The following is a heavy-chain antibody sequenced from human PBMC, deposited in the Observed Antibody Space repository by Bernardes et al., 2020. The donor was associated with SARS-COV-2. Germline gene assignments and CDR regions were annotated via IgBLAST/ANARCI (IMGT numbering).Heavy chain of an antibody. J-gene: IGHJ4*02. CDR2: ISAYNGNT. V-gene: IGHV1-18*04. D-gene: IGHD3-3*01. CDR1: GYTFTSYG. Sequence: ASVKVSCKASGYTFTSYGISWVRQAPGQGLEWMGWISAYNGNTNYAQKFQGRVTMTTDTSTTTAYMELRSLRSDDTAVYYCARDPDGGITIFGVVIIEPSALEYRSQGTLVTVSS. CDR3: ARDPDGGITIFGVVIIEPSALEY.